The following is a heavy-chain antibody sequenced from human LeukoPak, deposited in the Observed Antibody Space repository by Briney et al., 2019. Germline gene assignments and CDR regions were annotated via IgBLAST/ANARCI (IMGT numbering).Heavy chain of an antibody. V-gene: IGHV3-48*01. Sequence: GGSLRLSCAASGFTFSDYRMNWVRQAPGKGLEWISYIGIDSGNTNYADSVKGRFTISGDKAKNSLYLQMNSLRVEDTAVYYCARDYKYAFDNWGQGTLVTVSS. D-gene: IGHD5-24*01. J-gene: IGHJ4*02. CDR2: IGIDSGNT. CDR1: GFTFSDYR. CDR3: ARDYKYAFDN.